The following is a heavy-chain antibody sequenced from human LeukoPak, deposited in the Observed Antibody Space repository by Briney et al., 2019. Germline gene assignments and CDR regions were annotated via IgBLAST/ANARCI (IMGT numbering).Heavy chain of an antibody. J-gene: IGHJ4*02. Sequence: TSETLSFTCTVSGGSTSTSYWTWIRQPPGKGLEWIGSISSSGSTNYNPSLQSRVTMSVDTSKNQFSLNLNSVTAADTAVYYCARRATSLSTDSWGQGTLVTVSS. V-gene: IGHV4-59*01. CDR3: ARRATSLSTDS. CDR1: GGSTSTSY. CDR2: ISSSGST.